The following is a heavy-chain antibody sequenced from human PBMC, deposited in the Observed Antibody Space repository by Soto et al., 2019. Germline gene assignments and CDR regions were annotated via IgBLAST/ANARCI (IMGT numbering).Heavy chain of an antibody. V-gene: IGHV3-72*01. J-gene: IGHJ4*02. CDR2: SRDKANSYTT. CDR1: GFTFSDHY. Sequence: EVQLVESGGGLVQPGGSLRLSCAVSGFTFSDHYMDWVRQAPGKGLEWIGRSRDKANSYTTQYAASVQGRFTVSRDDSKNSLYLQMNSLKTEDTALYYCVRGHNSFDYWGQGTLVTVSS. CDR3: VRGHNSFDY.